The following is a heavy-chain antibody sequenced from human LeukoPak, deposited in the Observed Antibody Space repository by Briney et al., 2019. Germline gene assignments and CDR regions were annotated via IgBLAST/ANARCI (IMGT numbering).Heavy chain of an antibody. Sequence: GASVKVSCKASGYTFTSYYMHWVRQAPGQGREWMGIINPSGGSTSYAQKFQGRVTMTRDMSTSTVYMELSRLISEDTAVYYCARDFWSGYSPQDYYYYYMDVWGKGTTVTVSS. CDR3: ARDFWSGYSPQDYYYYYMDV. D-gene: IGHD3-3*01. J-gene: IGHJ6*03. V-gene: IGHV1-46*01. CDR1: GYTFTSYY. CDR2: INPSGGST.